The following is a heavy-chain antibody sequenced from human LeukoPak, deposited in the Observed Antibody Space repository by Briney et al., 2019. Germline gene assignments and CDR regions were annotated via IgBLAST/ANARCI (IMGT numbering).Heavy chain of an antibody. J-gene: IGHJ5*02. Sequence: PGGSLRLSCVASGFTFSYAWMSWVRQAPGKGLEWVGRIKSQTDGGTTDYAAPVKGRFTISRDDSKNTLNLQMNSLKIEDTAMYYCTSYGDYGTWGQGTLVTVSS. CDR3: TSYGDYGT. CDR2: IKSQTDGGTT. CDR1: GFTFSYAW. D-gene: IGHD4-17*01. V-gene: IGHV3-15*01.